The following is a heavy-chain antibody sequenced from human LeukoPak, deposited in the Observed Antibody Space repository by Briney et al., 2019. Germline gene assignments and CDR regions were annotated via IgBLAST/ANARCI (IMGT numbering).Heavy chain of an antibody. CDR2: IYYSGST. Sequence: SETLSLTCTVSGGSISSYYWSWIRQPPGKGLEWIGSIYYSGSTYYNPSLKSRVTISVDTSKNQFSLKLSSVTAADTAVYYCARSPPAPNWFDPWGQGTLVTVSS. V-gene: IGHV4-59*12. J-gene: IGHJ5*02. CDR1: GGSISSYY. CDR3: ARSPPAPNWFDP.